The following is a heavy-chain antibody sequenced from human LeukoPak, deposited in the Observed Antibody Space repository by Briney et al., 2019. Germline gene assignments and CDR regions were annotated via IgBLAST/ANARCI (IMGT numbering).Heavy chain of an antibody. D-gene: IGHD2/OR15-2a*01. V-gene: IGHV3-30*02. Sequence: HPGGSLRLSCAASGFTFSDYGMHWVRQAPGKGLEWVAYIRYDRRNTYYGDSVKGRFTISRDNSKNTLYQQMSSLRGDDTAVYYCAKGIGLFFMDVWGKGTTVIVSS. CDR1: GFTFSDYG. CDR2: IRYDRRNT. J-gene: IGHJ6*03. CDR3: AKGIGLFFMDV.